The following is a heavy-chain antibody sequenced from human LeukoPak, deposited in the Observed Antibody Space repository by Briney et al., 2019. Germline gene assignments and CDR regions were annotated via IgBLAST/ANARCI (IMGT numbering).Heavy chain of an antibody. D-gene: IGHD3-10*01. V-gene: IGHV3-21*03. J-gene: IGHJ4*02. Sequence: GGSLRLSCAASGFTFLSYSMNWVRQAPGKGLEWVSSISSTSSSYIYYADSVKGRFTISRDNAKNSLYLQMNSLRAEDTAVYYCATLLLVCEACHNDYWGQGTLVTVSS. CDR2: ISSTSSSYI. CDR3: ATLLLVCEACHNDY. CDR1: GFTFLSYS.